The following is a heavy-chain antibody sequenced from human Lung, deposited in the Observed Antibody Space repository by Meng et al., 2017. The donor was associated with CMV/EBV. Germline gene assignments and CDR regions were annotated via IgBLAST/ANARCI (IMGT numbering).Heavy chain of an antibody. CDR2: ISHSTAYI. CDR3: ARDQSMVRGLDY. V-gene: IGHV3-21*01. Sequence: CDASRFTFCRSTMHWVLQAPGKVLEWVSSISHSTAYIFYADSVKGRFTISRDNAKNSLYLQMNGLRAEDTAVYYCARDQSMVRGLDYWGQGTLVTVSS. CDR1: RFTFCRST. D-gene: IGHD3-10*01. J-gene: IGHJ4*02.